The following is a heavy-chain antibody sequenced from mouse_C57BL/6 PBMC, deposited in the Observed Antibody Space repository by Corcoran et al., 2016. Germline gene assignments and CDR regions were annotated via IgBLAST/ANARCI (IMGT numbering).Heavy chain of an antibody. V-gene: IGHV1-81*01. CDR1: GYTFTSYG. CDR3: ARCGLGYFDY. D-gene: IGHD4-1*01. J-gene: IGHJ2*01. Sequence: QVQLQQSGAELARPGASVKLSCKASGYTFTSYGISWVKQRTGQGLEWIGEIYPRSGNTYYNEKFKGKATLTADKSSSTAYMELRSLTSEDSAVYFCARCGLGYFDYWGQGTTLTVSS. CDR2: IYPRSGNT.